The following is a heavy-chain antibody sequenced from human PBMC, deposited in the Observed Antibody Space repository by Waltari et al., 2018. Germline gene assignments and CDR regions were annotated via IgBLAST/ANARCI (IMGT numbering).Heavy chain of an antibody. D-gene: IGHD3-9*01. CDR1: GYTFTSYD. CDR3: ARVSPTYYDILTGYSPPDY. V-gene: IGHV1-8*01. J-gene: IGHJ4*02. CDR2: MNPNSGNT. Sequence: QVQLVQSGAEVKKPGASVKVSCKASGYTFTSYDINWVRQATGQGLEWMGWMNPNSGNTGYAQKFQGRVTMTRNTSISTAYMELSSLRSEDTAVYYCARVSPTYYDILTGYSPPDYWGQGTLVTVSS.